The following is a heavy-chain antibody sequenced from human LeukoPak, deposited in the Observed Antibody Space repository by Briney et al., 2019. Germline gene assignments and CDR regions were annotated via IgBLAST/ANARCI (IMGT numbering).Heavy chain of an antibody. D-gene: IGHD3-22*01. Sequence: SETLSLTCTVSGGSISSGGYYWSWIRQHPGKGLEWIGYTYYSGSTYYNPSLKSRVTISVDTSKNQFSLKLSSVTAADTAVYYCARKDYDSSGGWFDPWGQGTLVTVSS. CDR1: GGSISSGGYY. CDR2: TYYSGST. J-gene: IGHJ5*02. CDR3: ARKDYDSSGGWFDP. V-gene: IGHV4-31*03.